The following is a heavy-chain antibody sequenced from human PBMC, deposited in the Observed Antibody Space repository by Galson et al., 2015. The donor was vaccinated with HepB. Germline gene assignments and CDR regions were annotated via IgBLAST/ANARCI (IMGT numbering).Heavy chain of an antibody. CDR3: AREGESSGWSSWFDP. CDR2: TYWKSKWYT. D-gene: IGHD6-19*01. Sequence: SETLSLTCVISGDGIFNNKNAWNWIRQSPSRGLEWLGRTYWKSKWYTDYAESVKGRITVNPDTSKNQFSLQLDSVSPDDTAVYFCAREGESSGWSSWFDPWGQGILVTVSS. V-gene: IGHV6-1*01. J-gene: IGHJ5*02. CDR1: GDGIFNNKNA.